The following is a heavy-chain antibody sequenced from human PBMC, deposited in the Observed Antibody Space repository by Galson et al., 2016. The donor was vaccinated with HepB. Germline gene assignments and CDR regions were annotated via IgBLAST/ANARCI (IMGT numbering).Heavy chain of an antibody. CDR2: ISVYNGNT. CDR1: GYTFTSYG. CDR3: ARDGARGPLGRYFDF. Sequence: SVKVSCKASGYTFTSYGISWMRQAPGQGLEWMGWISVYNGNTNSAQKLQGRVTMTTDSSTNTAYMELRSLRSDDTAVYYCARDGARGPLGRYFDFWGQGTLVTVSS. V-gene: IGHV1-18*01. D-gene: IGHD3-16*01. J-gene: IGHJ4*02.